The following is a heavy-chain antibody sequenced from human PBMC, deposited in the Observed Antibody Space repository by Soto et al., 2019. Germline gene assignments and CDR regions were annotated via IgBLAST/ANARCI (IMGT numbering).Heavy chain of an antibody. J-gene: IGHJ6*02. CDR3: ARDLSSWIYYYYYGMGV. V-gene: IGHV3-7*03. CDR2: IKQDGSEK. D-gene: IGHD6-13*01. CDR1: GFTFSSYW. Sequence: EVQLVESGGGLVQPGGSLRLSCAASGFTFSSYWMSWVRQAPGKGLEWVANIKQDGSEKYYVDSVKGRFTISRDNAKNSLYLQMNSLRAEDTAVYYCARDLSSWIYYYYYGMGVWGQGTTVTVSS.